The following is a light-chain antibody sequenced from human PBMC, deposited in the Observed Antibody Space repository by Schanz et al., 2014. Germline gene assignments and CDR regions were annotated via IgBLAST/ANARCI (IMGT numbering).Light chain of an antibody. CDR3: CSYAGSYTFGVV. CDR2: DVS. CDR1: SSDVGGYNY. Sequence: QSALTQPASVSGSPGQSITISCTGTSSDVGGYNYVSWYQQYPGKAPKLMIYDVSNRPSGVSNRFSGSKSGNTASLTISGLQAEDEADYYCCSYAGSYTFGVVFGGGTKLTVL. V-gene: IGLV2-14*03. J-gene: IGLJ2*01.